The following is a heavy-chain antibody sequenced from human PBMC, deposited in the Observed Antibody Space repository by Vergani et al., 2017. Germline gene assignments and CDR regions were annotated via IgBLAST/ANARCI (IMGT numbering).Heavy chain of an antibody. CDR2: ISSSSSYI. J-gene: IGHJ6*02. D-gene: IGHD2-2*01. CDR3: ARDLPVVVPAALGGMDV. CDR1: GFTFSSHS. V-gene: IGHV3-21*01. Sequence: EVQLVESGGGLVKPGGSLRLSCAASGFTFSSHSMNWVRQAPGKGLEWVSSISSSSSYIHYADSVKGRFTISRDNAKNSLYLQMNSLRAEDTAVYYCARDLPVVVPAALGGMDVWGQGTTVTVSS.